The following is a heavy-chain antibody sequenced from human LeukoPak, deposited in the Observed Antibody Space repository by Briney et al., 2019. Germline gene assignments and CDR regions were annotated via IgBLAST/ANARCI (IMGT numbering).Heavy chain of an antibody. D-gene: IGHD3-16*02. CDR1: GGSIGTYY. CDR3: ARHIGGGIEDMDV. V-gene: IGHV4-59*08. Sequence: SETLSLTCTVSGGSIGTYYWSWIRQSPGKGLEGIGYIYVTGTTRYNPYLQCRVTISVDTSRNQFFLKMSSVTAADTAVYYCARHIGGGIEDMDVWGKGTKVTVSS. CDR2: IYVTGTT. J-gene: IGHJ6*03.